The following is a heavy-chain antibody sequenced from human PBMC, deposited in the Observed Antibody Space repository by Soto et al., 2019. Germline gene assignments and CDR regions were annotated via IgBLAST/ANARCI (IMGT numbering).Heavy chain of an antibody. CDR1: GGSISSGDYY. J-gene: IGHJ5*02. CDR2: IYYSGST. CDR3: ARGYCSSTSCYRHPNWFDP. V-gene: IGHV4-30-4*01. Sequence: SETLSLTCTVSGGSISSGDYYWSWIRQPPGKGLEWIGYIYYSGSTYYNPSLKSRVTISVDTSKNQFSLKLSSVTAADTAVYYCARGYCSSTSCYRHPNWFDPWGQGTLVTVSS. D-gene: IGHD2-2*01.